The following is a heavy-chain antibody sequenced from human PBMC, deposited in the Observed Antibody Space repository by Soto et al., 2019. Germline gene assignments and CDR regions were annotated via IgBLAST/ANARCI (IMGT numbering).Heavy chain of an antibody. Sequence: SETLSLTCTVSGGSVSSGNYYWSWIRQPPGKGLEWIGYVYYTGSTKYNPSLKSPVTISIDASKNQFSLKLTSVTAADAALYYCARHRPQEDGNKQGFDYWGQGTLVTVSS. V-gene: IGHV4-61*01. CDR3: ARHRPQEDGNKQGFDY. D-gene: IGHD2-15*01. J-gene: IGHJ4*02. CDR1: GGSVSSGNYY. CDR2: VYYTGST.